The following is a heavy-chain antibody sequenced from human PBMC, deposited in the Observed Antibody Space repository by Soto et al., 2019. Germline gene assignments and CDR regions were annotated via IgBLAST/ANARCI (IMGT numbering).Heavy chain of an antibody. CDR3: TTESQWLVLTGVDY. V-gene: IGHV3-15*07. CDR1: SVSNAW. D-gene: IGHD6-19*01. CDR2: IKSKTDGGTT. Sequence: SVSNAWMNWVRQAPGKGLEWVGRIKSKTDGGTTDYAAPVKGRFTISRDDSKNTLYLQMNSLKTEDTAVYYCTTESQWLVLTGVDYWGQGTLVTVSS. J-gene: IGHJ4*02.